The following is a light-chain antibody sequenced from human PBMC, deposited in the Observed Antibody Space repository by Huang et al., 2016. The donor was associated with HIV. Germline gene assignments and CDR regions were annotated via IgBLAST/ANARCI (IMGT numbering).Light chain of an antibody. CDR2: MAS. CDR1: QSLVHDNGYSY. J-gene: IGKJ4*01. V-gene: IGKV2-28*01. CDR3: MQSLQSLT. Sequence: DIVMTQSPLSLPVTPGEPASISCRSSQSLVHDNGYSYLYWYLQKQGQSPQVLIYMASVRAPGIPDRVSGGGSGTNFTLEINRVDAEDVGTYYCMQSLQSLTFGGGTRLEIK.